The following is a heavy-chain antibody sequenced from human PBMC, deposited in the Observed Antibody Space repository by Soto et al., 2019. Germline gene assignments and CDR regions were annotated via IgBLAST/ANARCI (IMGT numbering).Heavy chain of an antibody. Sequence: GGSLRLSCAASGFTFSGYGMSWVRQAPGKGLEWVSSITSSGSNTYYVDSVKGRFTISRDNSKNTLYLQMNSLTVEDTAVYYCAKEKGRVAPALDYWGQGTLVTVSS. V-gene: IGHV3-23*01. D-gene: IGHD2-2*01. CDR2: ITSSGSNT. J-gene: IGHJ4*02. CDR3: AKEKGRVAPALDY. CDR1: GFTFSGYG.